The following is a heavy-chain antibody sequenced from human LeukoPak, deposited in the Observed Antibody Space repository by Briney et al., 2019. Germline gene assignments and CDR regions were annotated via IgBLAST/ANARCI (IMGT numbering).Heavy chain of an antibody. V-gene: IGHV4-31*03. CDR1: GGSISSGNYY. D-gene: IGHD3-22*01. Sequence: PSQTLSLTCTFSGGSISSGNYYWSWIRQHPGKGLEWIGYIYYSGTTFYNQSVKSRVTISIDTSKTQFSLKLTSVTAADTAVYYCARADYYGSSAYPYWGQGTLVTVSS. J-gene: IGHJ4*02. CDR3: ARADYYGSSAYPY. CDR2: IYYSGTT.